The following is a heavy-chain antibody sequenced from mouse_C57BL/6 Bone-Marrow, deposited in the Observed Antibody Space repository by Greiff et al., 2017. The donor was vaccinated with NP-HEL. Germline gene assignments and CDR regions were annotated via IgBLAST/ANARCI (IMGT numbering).Heavy chain of an antibody. V-gene: IGHV1-61*01. Sequence: QVQLQQSGAELVRPGSSVKLSCKASGYTFTSYWMDWVKQRPGQGLEWIGNIYPSDSETHYNQKFKDKATLTVDKSSSTAYMQLSSLTSEDSAVYYCARDYGSYWYFDVWGTGTTVTVSS. CDR3: ARDYGSYWYFDV. CDR1: GYTFTSYW. J-gene: IGHJ1*03. D-gene: IGHD2-2*01. CDR2: IYPSDSET.